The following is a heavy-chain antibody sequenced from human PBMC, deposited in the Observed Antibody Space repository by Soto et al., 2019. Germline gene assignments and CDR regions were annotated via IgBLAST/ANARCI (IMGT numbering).Heavy chain of an antibody. J-gene: IGHJ6*02. CDR2: IYYSGST. CDR1: GGSISSYY. V-gene: IGHV4-59*01. Sequence: SETLSLTCTVSGGSISSYYWSWIRQPPGKGLEWIGYIYYSGSTNYNPSLKSRVTISVDTSKNQFSLKLSSVTAADTAVYYCARLVGSTSQSHGDYYYGMDVWGQGTTVTVSS. CDR3: ARLVGSTSQSHGDYYYGMDV. D-gene: IGHD2-2*01.